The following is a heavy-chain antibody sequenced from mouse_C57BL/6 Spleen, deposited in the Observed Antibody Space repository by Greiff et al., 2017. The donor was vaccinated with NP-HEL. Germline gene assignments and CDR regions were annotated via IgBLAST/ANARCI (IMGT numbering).Heavy chain of an antibody. CDR3: ARWDYYGSSPYYYAMDY. CDR2: IYPGDGDT. CDR1: GYAFSSYW. V-gene: IGHV1-80*01. J-gene: IGHJ4*01. Sequence: QVQLQQSGAELVKPGASVKISCKASGYAFSSYWMNWVKQRPGKGLEWIGQIYPGDGDTNYNGKFKGKATLTADKSSSTAYMQLSSLTSEDSAVYFCARWDYYGSSPYYYAMDYWGQGTSVTVSS. D-gene: IGHD1-1*01.